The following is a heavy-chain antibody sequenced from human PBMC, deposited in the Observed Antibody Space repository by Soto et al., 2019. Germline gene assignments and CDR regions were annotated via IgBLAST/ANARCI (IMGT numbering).Heavy chain of an antibody. CDR1: GGSISSSSYY. J-gene: IGHJ4*02. CDR3: ARGYCSSGSCYRY. V-gene: IGHV4-39*01. CDR2: IYYSGST. D-gene: IGHD2-15*01. Sequence: QLQLQESGPGLVKPSETLSLTCTVSGGSISSSSYYWGWIRQPPGKGLEWIGSIYYSGSTYYNPSLKSRVTISVDTSKNQFSLKLSSVTAADTAVYYCARGYCSSGSCYRYWGQGTLVTVSS.